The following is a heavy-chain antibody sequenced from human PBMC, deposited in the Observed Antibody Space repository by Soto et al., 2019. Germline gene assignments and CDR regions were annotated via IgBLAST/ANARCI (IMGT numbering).Heavy chain of an antibody. Sequence: GGSLRLSCAASGFSFNRHWMSWVRQAPGKGLQWVASIKRDGSEKYYVDSVKGRFTISRDNVKNSLSLQMNSLRAEDTAVYYCARDPYYYDSHYYYGMDVWGPGTTVTVYS. J-gene: IGHJ6*02. V-gene: IGHV3-7*01. CDR2: IKRDGSEK. D-gene: IGHD3-22*01. CDR1: GFSFNRHW. CDR3: ARDPYYYDSHYYYGMDV.